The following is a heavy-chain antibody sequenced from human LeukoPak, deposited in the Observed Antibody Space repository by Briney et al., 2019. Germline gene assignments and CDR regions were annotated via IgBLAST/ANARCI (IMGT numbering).Heavy chain of an antibody. CDR2: ISLSGTI. V-gene: IGHV3-11*04. Sequence: GGSLRLSCAASGLTFSDYYMSWIRQAPGKGLEWVSYISLSGTIYYADSVKGRFTISRDNAKNSLYLQMNSLRAEDTAVYYCARYNSGSYLYYYYMDVWGKGTTVTVSS. J-gene: IGHJ6*03. CDR1: GLTFSDYY. CDR3: ARYNSGSYLYYYYMDV. D-gene: IGHD1-26*01.